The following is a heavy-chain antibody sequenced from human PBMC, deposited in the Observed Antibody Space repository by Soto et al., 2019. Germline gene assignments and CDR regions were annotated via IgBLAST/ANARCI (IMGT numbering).Heavy chain of an antibody. CDR3: ARVGVGYALFDY. V-gene: IGHV4-59*01. J-gene: IGHJ4*02. CDR1: GGSISSYY. D-gene: IGHD5-12*01. Sequence: SETLSLTCTVSGGSISSYYWSWIRQPPGKGLEWIGYIYYSGSTNYNPSLKSRVTISVDTSKNQFSLKLSSVTAADTAVYYCARVGVGYALFDYWGQGTLVTVSS. CDR2: IYYSGST.